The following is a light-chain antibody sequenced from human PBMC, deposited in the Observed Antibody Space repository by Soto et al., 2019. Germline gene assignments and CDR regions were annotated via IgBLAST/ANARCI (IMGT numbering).Light chain of an antibody. V-gene: IGLV2-11*01. J-gene: IGLJ1*01. CDR1: SSDVGRYNF. CDR3: CSYAGSYTHV. Sequence: QSALTQPRSVSGSPGQSVTISCTGTSSDVGRYNFVSWYQQHPDKAPKLMIYDVIKRPSGVPDRFSGSKSGNTASLTTYGLQAEDEADYHCCSYAGSYTHVFGTGTKVTVL. CDR2: DVI.